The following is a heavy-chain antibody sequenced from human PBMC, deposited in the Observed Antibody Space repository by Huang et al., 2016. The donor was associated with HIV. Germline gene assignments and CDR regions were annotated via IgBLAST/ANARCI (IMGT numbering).Heavy chain of an antibody. CDR1: GYTFNGHY. J-gene: IGHJ3*01. CDR2: INPWSRGT. D-gene: IGHD2-15*01. CDR3: ARDKTSQSKNVADDVFDV. V-gene: IGHV1-2*02. Sequence: QVQLVQSGPEVKKPGGSMRVSCKALGYTFNGHYIHWVRQAPGQRLEWMGWINPWSRGTNFAQRLQGRLTMTLDMSSTTVYMELSSLTSDDTAMYYCARDKTSQSKNVADDVFDVWGQGTMVTISS.